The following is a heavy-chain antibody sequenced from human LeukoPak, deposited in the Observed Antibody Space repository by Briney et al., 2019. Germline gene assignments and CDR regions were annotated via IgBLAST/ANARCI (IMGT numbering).Heavy chain of an antibody. CDR2: IKKNGSEK. CDR1: GFTFSRYW. D-gene: IGHD3-10*01. CDR3: ARLLVYNSGGEAFDY. V-gene: IGHV3-7*01. J-gene: IGHJ4*02. Sequence: PGGSLRLTCAASGFTFSRYWMSWVRQAPGKGLEWVANIKKNGSEKYYVDSVKGRFTISKDNAKNSLYLQMNGLRAEDTAVYYCARLLVYNSGGEAFDYWGPGTLVTVSS.